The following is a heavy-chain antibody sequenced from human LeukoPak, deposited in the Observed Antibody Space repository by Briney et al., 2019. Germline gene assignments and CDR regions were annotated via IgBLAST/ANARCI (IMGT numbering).Heavy chain of an antibody. CDR1: GGSISSSSYY. CDR3: ARLAVGLIYSSSSG. CDR2: IYYSGST. D-gene: IGHD6-6*01. V-gene: IGHV4-39*01. J-gene: IGHJ4*02. Sequence: SETLSLTCTVSGGSISSSSYYWGWIRQPPGKGLEWIGSIYYSGSTYYNPSLKSRVTISVDTSKNQFSLKLSSVTAADTAVYYCARLAVGLIYSSSSGWGQGTLVTVSS.